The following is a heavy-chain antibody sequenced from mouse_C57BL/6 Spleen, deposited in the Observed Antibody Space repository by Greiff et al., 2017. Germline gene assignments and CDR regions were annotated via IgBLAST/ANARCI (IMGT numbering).Heavy chain of an antibody. V-gene: IGHV1-82*01. CDR1: GYAFSSSW. CDR2: IYPGDGDT. CDR3: VYGNHWYFDV. Sequence: VQLQQSGPELVKPGASVKISCKASGYAFSSSWMNWVKQRPGKGLEWIGRIYPGDGDTYYNGKFKGKATLTADKSYSTAYMQLSSLTSEDSAVYFCVYGNHWYFDVWGTGTTVTVSS. J-gene: IGHJ1*03. D-gene: IGHD2-1*01.